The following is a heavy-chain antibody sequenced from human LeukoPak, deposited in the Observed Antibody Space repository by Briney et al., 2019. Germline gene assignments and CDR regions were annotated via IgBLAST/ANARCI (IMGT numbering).Heavy chain of an antibody. Sequence: ASVKVSCKASGYTFTSYAMNWVRQAPGQGLEWMGWINTNTGNPTYAQGFTGRFVFSLDTSVSTAYLQISSLKAEDTAVYYCAITYCSGGSCYFRLVGGSSAFDIWGQGTMVTVSS. CDR2: INTNTGNP. CDR1: GYTFTSYA. V-gene: IGHV7-4-1*02. D-gene: IGHD2-15*01. CDR3: AITYCSGGSCYFRLVGGSSAFDI. J-gene: IGHJ3*02.